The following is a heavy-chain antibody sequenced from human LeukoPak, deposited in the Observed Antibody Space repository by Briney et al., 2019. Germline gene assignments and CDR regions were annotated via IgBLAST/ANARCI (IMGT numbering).Heavy chain of an antibody. D-gene: IGHD6-19*01. Sequence: SETLSLTCTVSGGSISSGGYYWSWIRQPPGKGLEWIGYIYHSGSTYYNPSLKSRVTISVDRSKNQFSLKLSSVTAADTAVYYCARVVEGSGWLSDYWGQGTLVTVSS. CDR3: ARVVEGSGWLSDY. V-gene: IGHV4-30-2*01. J-gene: IGHJ4*02. CDR1: GGSISSGGYY. CDR2: IYHSGST.